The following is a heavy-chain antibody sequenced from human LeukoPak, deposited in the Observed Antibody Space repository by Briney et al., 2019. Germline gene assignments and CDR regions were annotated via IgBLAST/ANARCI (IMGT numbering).Heavy chain of an antibody. V-gene: IGHV3-48*02. J-gene: IGHJ5*02. Sequence: PGGSPRLSCAASGFTFSSYNMNWVRQAPGKGLEWVSYISSSGKAIYYAESVQGRFTISRDNAQNSLYLQMNSLRDEDTAVYYGARDLRGGQSAWGQGTLVTVSS. CDR2: ISSSGKAI. CDR1: GFTFSSYN. CDR3: ARDLRGGQSA. D-gene: IGHD3-10*01.